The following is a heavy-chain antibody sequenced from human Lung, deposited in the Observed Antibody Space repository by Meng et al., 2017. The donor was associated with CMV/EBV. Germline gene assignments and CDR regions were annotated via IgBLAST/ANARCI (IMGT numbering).Heavy chain of an antibody. J-gene: IGHJ4*02. CDR3: AREAGRDGYATPKFDY. Sequence: QAQLPESGPGLLHPSQTLSPTCTVSGGSIGSGGYYWSWIRQHPGKGLEWIGYIYYTGSTFYNPSLKSRVTISVDTSKNQFSLKLIPATAADTAVYYCAREAGRDGYATPKFDYWGQGTLVTVSS. CDR2: IYYTGST. D-gene: IGHD5-24*01. V-gene: IGHV4-31*03. CDR1: GGSIGSGGYY.